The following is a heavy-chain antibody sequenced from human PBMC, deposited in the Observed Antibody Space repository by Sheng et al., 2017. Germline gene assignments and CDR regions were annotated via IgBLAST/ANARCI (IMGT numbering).Heavy chain of an antibody. J-gene: IGHJ3*02. V-gene: IGHV3-23*04. CDR1: IHPLVSYA. CDR2: ITDSGRST. CDR3: AKGVSAFEN. Sequence: EVHLVESGGGLVQPGGSRETLLCSLWIHPLVSYAMSWVRQAPGKGLEWVSTITDSGRSTYYADSVKGRFTISRDNSKNTLYLQMNSLRAEDTAIYYCAKGVSAFENWGQGTMVTVSS.